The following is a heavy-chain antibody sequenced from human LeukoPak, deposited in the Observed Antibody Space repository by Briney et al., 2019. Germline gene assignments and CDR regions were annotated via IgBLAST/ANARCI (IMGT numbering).Heavy chain of an antibody. Sequence: GASVKVSCKASGYTFTTSGITGVRQAPGQGLQWMGWFSAYNGNTNYAQKFQGRVTMTTDTSTSTAYMELRSLRPDDTAMYYCARALVDGYKELGYWGQGTLVTGSS. J-gene: IGHJ4*02. V-gene: IGHV1-18*01. CDR3: ARALVDGYKELGY. CDR2: FSAYNGNT. D-gene: IGHD5-24*01. CDR1: GYTFTTSG.